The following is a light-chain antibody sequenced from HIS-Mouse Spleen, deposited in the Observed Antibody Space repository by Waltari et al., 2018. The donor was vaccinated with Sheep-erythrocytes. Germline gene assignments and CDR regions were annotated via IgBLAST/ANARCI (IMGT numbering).Light chain of an antibody. CDR2: DVS. Sequence: QSALTQPRSVSGSPGPSVTHSCTGTSSDVGGYNYVPWYQQHPGKAPKLMIYDVSKRPSGVPDRFAGSKSGNTASLTISGLQAEDEADYYCCSYAGSYNHVFATGTKVTVL. J-gene: IGLJ1*01. CDR3: CSYAGSYNHV. V-gene: IGLV2-11*01. CDR1: SSDVGGYNY.